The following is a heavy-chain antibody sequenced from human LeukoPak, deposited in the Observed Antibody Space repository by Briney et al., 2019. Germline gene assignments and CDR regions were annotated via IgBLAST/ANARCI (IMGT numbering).Heavy chain of an antibody. J-gene: IGHJ6*03. CDR1: VGTFSSYT. V-gene: IGHV1-69*01. D-gene: IGHD4-17*01. Sequence: ASVKVSCKASVGTFSSYTISWVRQAPGQGLEWMGGIIPIFGTANYAQKFQGRVTITADESTSTAYMKLSSLRSEDTAVYYCARTTVTVYYYYYYYMDVWGKGTTVTVSS. CDR3: ARTTVTVYYYYYYYMDV. CDR2: IIPIFGTA.